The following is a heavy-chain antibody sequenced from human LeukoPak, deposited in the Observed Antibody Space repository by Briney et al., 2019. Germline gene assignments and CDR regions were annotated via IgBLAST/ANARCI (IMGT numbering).Heavy chain of an antibody. V-gene: IGHV3-23*01. CDR3: AKDTTVAADLGGTFDY. J-gene: IGHJ4*02. Sequence: GGSLRLSCAASGFTFSSYAMTWVRQAPGKGLEWVSVISGSGGITYYVDSVKGRLTIFRDNSKNTLYLQMDSLRAEDTAVYYCAKDTTVAADLGGTFDYWGQGTLVTVSS. D-gene: IGHD4-23*01. CDR2: ISGSGGIT. CDR1: GFTFSSYA.